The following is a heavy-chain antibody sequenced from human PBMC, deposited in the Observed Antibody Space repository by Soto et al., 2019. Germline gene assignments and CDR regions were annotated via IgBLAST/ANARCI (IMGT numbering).Heavy chain of an antibody. V-gene: IGHV4-59*12. D-gene: IGHD3-22*01. CDR2: ICYSGST. CDR3: AREKYDSSGRNWFDP. J-gene: IGHJ5*02. CDR1: GGSISSYD. Sequence: LSLTCTVSGGSISSYDCGWIQQPPGKGREWIGKICYSGSTSYNPYPKSPVTISVDTSKNHFSLQLSSVTAADTAVYYCAREKYDSSGRNWFDPWG.